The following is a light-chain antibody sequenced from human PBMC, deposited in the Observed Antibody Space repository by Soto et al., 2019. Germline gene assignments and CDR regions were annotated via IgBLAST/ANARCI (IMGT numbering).Light chain of an antibody. V-gene: IGKV3-20*01. J-gene: IGKJ1*01. CDR1: QSVSSSF. Sequence: EVVLTQSPGTLSLSPGDRATLSCRASQSVSSSFLAWYLQKPGQAPRLLIYSTSSRATGIPDRFSGSASGTDFTLTISRLEPEDFAVYYCQQYGSSPWTFGQGTRVEI. CDR2: STS. CDR3: QQYGSSPWT.